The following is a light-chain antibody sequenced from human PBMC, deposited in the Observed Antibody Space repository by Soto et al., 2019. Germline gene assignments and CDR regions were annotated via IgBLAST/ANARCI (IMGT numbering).Light chain of an antibody. CDR1: QSVSTN. V-gene: IGKV3-15*01. CDR3: QPYNNWPRWVYT. J-gene: IGKJ2*01. Sequence: EIVMTQSPATLSVSPGERATLSCRASQSVSTNLAWYQQKPGQAPRLLIYGASTRATGIPARFSGSGSGTEFTLTISSLQSEDFAVYYCQPYNNWPRWVYTFGQGTKLEIK. CDR2: GAS.